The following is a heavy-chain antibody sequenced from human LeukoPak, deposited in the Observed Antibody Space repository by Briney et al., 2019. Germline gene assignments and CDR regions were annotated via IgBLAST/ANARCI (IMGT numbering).Heavy chain of an antibody. Sequence: GSSVKVSCKASGGTFSSYGISWVRQAPGQGLEWMGWISAYNGNTNYAQKLQGRVTMTTDTSTSTAYMELRSLRSDDTAVYYCARDPDFWSGPTLDYWGQGTLVTVSS. CDR1: GGTFSSYG. CDR3: ARDPDFWSGPTLDY. D-gene: IGHD3-3*01. J-gene: IGHJ4*02. CDR2: ISAYNGNT. V-gene: IGHV1-18*01.